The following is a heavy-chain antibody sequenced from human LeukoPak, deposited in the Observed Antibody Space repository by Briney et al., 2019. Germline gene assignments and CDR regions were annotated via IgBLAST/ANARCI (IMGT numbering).Heavy chain of an antibody. CDR1: GFTFSSYA. D-gene: IGHD2-21*01. Sequence: GGSLRLSCAASGFTFSSYAMHWVRQAPGKGLEWVAVISYDGSNKYYADSVKGRFTISRDNSKNTLYLQMNSLRAEDTAVYYCARVVRCGGDCYSDAFDIWGQGTMVTVSS. CDR2: ISYDGSNK. V-gene: IGHV3-30-3*01. J-gene: IGHJ3*02. CDR3: ARVVRCGGDCYSDAFDI.